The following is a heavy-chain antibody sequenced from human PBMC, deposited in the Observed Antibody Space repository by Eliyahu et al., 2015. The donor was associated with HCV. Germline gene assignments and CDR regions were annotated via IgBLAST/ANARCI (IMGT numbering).Heavy chain of an antibody. CDR3: ARLLRIYDSSGYYSYFDY. D-gene: IGHD3-22*01. J-gene: IGHJ4*02. V-gene: IGHV4-39*01. CDR1: GGXISSSSXY. Sequence: QLQLQESGPGLVKPSETLSLTCTVXGGXISSSSXYWGWIRQPPGKGLEWIGSIYYSGSTYYNPSLKSRVTISVDTSKNQFSLKLSSVTAADTAVYYCARLLRIYDSSGYYSYFDYWGQGTLVTVSS. CDR2: IYYSGST.